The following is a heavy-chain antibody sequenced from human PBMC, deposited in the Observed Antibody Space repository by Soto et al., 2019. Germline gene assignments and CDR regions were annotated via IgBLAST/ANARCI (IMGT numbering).Heavy chain of an antibody. Sequence: LRLSCAASGFTFSDYYMSWIRQAPGKGLEWVSYISSRSSTIFYADSVKGRFTISRDNAKNTLYLQMNTLRAEDTAVYYCAKDQYSGSPGKPDYWGQGTLVTVSS. CDR1: GFTFSDYY. CDR2: ISSRSSTI. J-gene: IGHJ4*02. CDR3: AKDQYSGSPGKPDY. V-gene: IGHV3-11*01. D-gene: IGHD1-26*01.